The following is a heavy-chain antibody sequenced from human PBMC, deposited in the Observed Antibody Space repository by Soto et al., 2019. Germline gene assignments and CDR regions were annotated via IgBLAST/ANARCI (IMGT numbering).Heavy chain of an antibody. CDR3: ARGGGVAMDWLLYPYVRFGY. CDR2: INPSGGST. D-gene: IGHD3-3*01. CDR1: GYTFTSYY. J-gene: IGHJ4*02. V-gene: IGHV1-46*01. Sequence: QVQLVQSGAEVKKPGASVKVSCKASGYTFTSYYMHWVRQAPGQGLEWMGIINPSGGSTSYAQKFQGRGTMSRDRFTSTLYMERSSLRSEHTAVYCCARGGGVAMDWLLYPYVRFGYWGQGNLVSVSS.